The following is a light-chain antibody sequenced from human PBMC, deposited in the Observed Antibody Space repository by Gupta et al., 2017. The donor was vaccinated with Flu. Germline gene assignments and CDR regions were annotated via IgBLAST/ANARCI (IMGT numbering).Light chain of an antibody. CDR1: RSVLYNSNNKNY. CDR2: WAS. Sequence: DIVRTQSPDSLAVSLVERATTYRTSSRSVLYNSNNKNYLAWYQQKPGQHPKLLIYWASTRESGVPERISGSGSGTNYTLIISSMQAEDVAVYYCQQYYTTASWTFGQGTKVEIK. V-gene: IGKV4-1*01. CDR3: QQYYTTASWT. J-gene: IGKJ1*01.